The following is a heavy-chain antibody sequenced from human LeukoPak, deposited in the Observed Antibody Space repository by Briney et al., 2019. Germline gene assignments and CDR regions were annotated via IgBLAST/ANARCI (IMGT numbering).Heavy chain of an antibody. D-gene: IGHD3-10*01. V-gene: IGHV3-30*18. CDR1: GFTFSTYG. Sequence: GGSLRLSCAASGFTFSTYGMHWVRQAPGKGLEWVAVISYDGRNKYYPDSVKGRFTFSKDNSKNTLYLQMNSLRAEDTAVYYCAKGGDYYGSGTKGYYFDYWGQGTLVTVSS. CDR2: ISYDGRNK. J-gene: IGHJ4*02. CDR3: AKGGDYYGSGTKGYYFDY.